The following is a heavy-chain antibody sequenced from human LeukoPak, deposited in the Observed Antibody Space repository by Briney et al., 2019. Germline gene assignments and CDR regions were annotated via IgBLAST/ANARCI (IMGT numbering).Heavy chain of an antibody. J-gene: IGHJ4*02. CDR3: AKSGGGYPYYFDY. D-gene: IGHD3-22*01. CDR2: ISGSGGST. Sequence: GGSLRLSCAASGFTFSSYAMSWVRQAPGKGLEWVSAISGSGGSTYYACSVKGRFTISRDNSKNTLYLQMNSLRAEDTAVYYCAKSGGGYPYYFDYWGQGTLVTVSS. V-gene: IGHV3-23*01. CDR1: GFTFSSYA.